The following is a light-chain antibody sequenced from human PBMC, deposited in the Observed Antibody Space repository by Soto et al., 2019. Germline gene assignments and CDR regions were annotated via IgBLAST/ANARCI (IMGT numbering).Light chain of an antibody. V-gene: IGLV2-11*01. CDR2: DVS. CDR1: SSDVGGYNY. J-gene: IGLJ1*01. CDR3: CSYAGSYTPRV. Sequence: QSVLTQPRSVSGSPGQSVTISCTGTSSDVGGYNYVSWYQQHPGKAPKLMIYDVSKRPSGVPDRFSGSKSGNTASLTISGLQAEDEADYYRCSYAGSYTPRVFGTGTKVTVL.